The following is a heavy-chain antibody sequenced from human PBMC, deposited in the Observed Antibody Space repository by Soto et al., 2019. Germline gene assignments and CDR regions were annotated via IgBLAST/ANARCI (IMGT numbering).Heavy chain of an antibody. CDR2: IYYSGST. CDR3: AAHTDYYDSSGYYTD. CDR1: GGSISSYY. V-gene: IGHV4-59*08. Sequence: SETLSLTCTVSGGSISSYYWSWIRQPPGKGLEWIGYIYYSGSTNYNPSLKSRVTISVDTSKNQFSLKLSSVTAADTAVYYCAAHTDYYDSSGYYTDWGQGTLVTVSS. D-gene: IGHD3-22*01. J-gene: IGHJ4*02.